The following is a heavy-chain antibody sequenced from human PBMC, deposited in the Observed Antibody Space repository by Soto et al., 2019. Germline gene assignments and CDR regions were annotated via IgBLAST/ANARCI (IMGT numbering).Heavy chain of an antibody. Sequence: ASVKVSCKASGYSFTGNSMHWVRQAPGQGLEWLGWINPNNGGTNYAQKFQGWVTMTRDTSVSTAYMDLKRLKSDDTAVYYCVRGGTHKVAVAAWWFDHWGQGTLVTVSS. J-gene: IGHJ5*02. D-gene: IGHD6-19*01. CDR2: INPNNGGT. CDR3: VRGGTHKVAVAAWWFDH. V-gene: IGHV1-2*04. CDR1: GYSFTGNS.